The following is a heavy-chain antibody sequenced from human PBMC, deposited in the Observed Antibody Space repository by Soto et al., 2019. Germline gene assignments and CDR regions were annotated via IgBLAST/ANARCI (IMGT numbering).Heavy chain of an antibody. CDR1: GFTFNNFA. V-gene: IGHV3-23*01. CDR3: ATDISAFAEGTFDV. Sequence: QLLESGGDLVQPGGSLRLSCAAAGFTFNNFAMNWVRQTPGKGLEWVSSISGSGVRTHYATSVKGRFTISRDNSKNTLYLQMNSLRAEDTAIYYCATDISAFAEGTFDVWGQGTMVTVSS. D-gene: IGHD1-26*01. CDR2: ISGSGVRT. J-gene: IGHJ3*01.